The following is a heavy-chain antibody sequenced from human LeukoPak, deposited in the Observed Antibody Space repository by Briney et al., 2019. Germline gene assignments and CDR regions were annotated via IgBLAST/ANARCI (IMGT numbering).Heavy chain of an antibody. V-gene: IGHV1-2*02. CDR3: AIPYGDYYYYMDV. CDR2: INPNSGGT. D-gene: IGHD4-17*01. J-gene: IGHJ6*03. Sequence: GASVKVSCKASGYTFTGYYMHWVRQAPGQGLEWMGWINPNSGGTNYAQKFQGRVTMTRDTSISTAYMELSRLRPDDTAVYYCAIPYGDYYYYMDVWGKGTTVTVSS. CDR1: GYTFTGYY.